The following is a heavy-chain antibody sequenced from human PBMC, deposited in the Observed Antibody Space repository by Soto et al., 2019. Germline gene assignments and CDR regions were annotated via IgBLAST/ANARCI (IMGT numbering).Heavy chain of an antibody. CDR1: GGSISGSNW. Sequence: SETLSLTCAVSGGSISGSNWWSWFRQPPGKGLEWIGEIYHSGSTNYNPSLKSRVTISVDKSKNQFSLKLSSVTAADTAVYYCARRGITMVRGNWFDPWGQGTLVTVSS. CDR2: IYHSGST. V-gene: IGHV4-4*02. J-gene: IGHJ5*02. CDR3: ARRGITMVRGNWFDP. D-gene: IGHD3-10*01.